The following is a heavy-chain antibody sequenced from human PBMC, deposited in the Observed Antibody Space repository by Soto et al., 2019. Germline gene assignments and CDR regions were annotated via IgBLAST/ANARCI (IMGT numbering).Heavy chain of an antibody. J-gene: IGHJ4*02. CDR1: GFTFSSYG. D-gene: IGHD2-2*01. CDR2: ISYDGSNK. CDR3: AKDREPYCSSTSCYRVFDY. Sequence: GGSLRLSCAASGFTFSSYGMHWVRQAPGKGLEWVAVISYDGSNKYYADSVKGRFTISRDNSKNTLYLQMNSLRAEDTAVYYCAKDREPYCSSTSCYRVFDYWGQGTLVTVSS. V-gene: IGHV3-30*18.